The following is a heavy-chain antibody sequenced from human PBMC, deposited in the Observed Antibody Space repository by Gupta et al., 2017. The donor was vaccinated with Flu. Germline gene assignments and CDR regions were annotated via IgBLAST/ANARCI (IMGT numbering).Heavy chain of an antibody. D-gene: IGHD3-22*01. CDR3: ARNYYDSSGYYWDF. CDR2: INPSGGHT. Sequence: IHWVRQAPGQGLEWMGIINPSGGHTSYPQKFQGRVTLTRDTSTSTVYMELSSLRSEDTAVYFCARNYYDSSGYYWDFWGQGTLVTVSS. V-gene: IGHV1-46*03. J-gene: IGHJ4*02.